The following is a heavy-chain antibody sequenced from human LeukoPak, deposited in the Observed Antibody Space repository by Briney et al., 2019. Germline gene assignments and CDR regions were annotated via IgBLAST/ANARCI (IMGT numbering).Heavy chain of an antibody. V-gene: IGHV3-23*01. D-gene: IGHD6-19*01. CDR3: AKTTTGYSSGRYPGWPVDY. CDR1: GFTFSSRA. Sequence: TGGSLRLSCAASGFTFSSRAVYWVRQAPGKGLEWVSGISGSGGDTYYADSVKGRFTISRDNSKNMVYLQMNSLSTEDTAVYYCAKTTTGYSSGRYPGWPVDYWGQGTLVTVSS. J-gene: IGHJ4*02. CDR2: ISGSGGDT.